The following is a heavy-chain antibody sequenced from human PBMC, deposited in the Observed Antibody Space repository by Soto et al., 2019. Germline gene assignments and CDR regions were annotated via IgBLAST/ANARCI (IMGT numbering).Heavy chain of an antibody. Sequence: SETLSLTCTVSGDSISSGDYYWSWIRQPPGEGLEWIGDIHYSGTTHYNPSLKSRATISVDTSRNQFSLKLRSVTAADTAVYYCARDPRFGSSSSNGDYWGQGILVTVSS. J-gene: IGHJ4*02. D-gene: IGHD6-6*01. V-gene: IGHV4-30-4*01. CDR2: IHYSGTT. CDR1: GDSISSGDYY. CDR3: ARDPRFGSSSSNGDY.